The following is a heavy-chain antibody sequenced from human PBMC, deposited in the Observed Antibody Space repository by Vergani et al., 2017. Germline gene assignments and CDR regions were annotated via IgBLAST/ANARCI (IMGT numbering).Heavy chain of an antibody. CDR1: GFTFSSYA. CDR2: ISGSGGGT. V-gene: IGHV3-23*01. D-gene: IGHD6-13*01. CDR3: ARLRGVYFDP. J-gene: IGHJ5*02. Sequence: EVQLLESGGGLVQPGGSLRLSCAASGFTFSSYAMSWVRQAPGKGLEWVSGISGSGGGTYYADSVKGRFTISRDNSKNTLYLQMNSLRAEDTAVYYCARLRGVYFDPWGQGTLVTVSS.